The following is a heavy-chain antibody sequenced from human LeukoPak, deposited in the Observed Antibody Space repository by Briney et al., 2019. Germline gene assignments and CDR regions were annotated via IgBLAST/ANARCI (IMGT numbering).Heavy chain of an antibody. CDR1: GFTFSSYG. D-gene: IGHD1-14*01. CDR2: IKQDGSEK. CDR3: ARDLNNLRFDY. J-gene: IGHJ4*02. Sequence: GGSLRLSCAASGFTFSSYGMHWVRQAPGKGLEWVANIKQDGSEKYYVDSVKGRFTISRDNAKNSLYLQMNSLRAEDTAVYYCARDLNNLRFDYWGQGTLVTVSS. V-gene: IGHV3-7*01.